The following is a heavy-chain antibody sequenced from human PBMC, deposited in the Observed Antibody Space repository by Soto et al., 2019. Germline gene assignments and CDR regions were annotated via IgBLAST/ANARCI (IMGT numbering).Heavy chain of an antibody. J-gene: IGHJ4*02. V-gene: IGHV4-39*01. CDR3: ARGKTPRYNWNFLDY. CDR2: IYYSGST. CDR1: GGSISSSSYY. D-gene: IGHD1-7*01. Sequence: SETLSLTCTVSGGSISSSSYYWGWIRQPPGKGLEWIGSIYYSGSTYYNPSLKSRVTISVDTSKNQFSLKLSSVTAADTAVYYCARGKTPRYNWNFLDYWGQGTLVTVSS.